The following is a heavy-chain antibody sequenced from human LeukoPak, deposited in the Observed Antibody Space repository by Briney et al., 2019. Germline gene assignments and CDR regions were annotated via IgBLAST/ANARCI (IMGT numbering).Heavy chain of an antibody. CDR3: ARDLGQYYDTSDNWFDP. CDR2: ISSSSSYI. D-gene: IGHD3-22*01. V-gene: IGHV3-21*01. Sequence: GGSLRLSCAASGFTFSSYSMNWVRQAPGKGLEWVSSISSSSSYIYYADSVKGRFTTSRDNAKNTLNLQMNSLRAEDTAVYYCARDLGQYYDTSDNWFDPWGQGTLVTVSS. J-gene: IGHJ5*02. CDR1: GFTFSSYS.